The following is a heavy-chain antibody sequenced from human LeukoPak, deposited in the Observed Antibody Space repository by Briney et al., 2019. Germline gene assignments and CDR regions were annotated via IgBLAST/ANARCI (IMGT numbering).Heavy chain of an antibody. Sequence: SETLSLTCSVSGGSMSNYYWSWIRQTPGKRLEWIGGIYSNGRTHDNPSLKSRVTMSIDTSENQFSLRLNSVTAADTTVYYCARRTTKISGVACFDYWGQGTPVIVSS. CDR1: GGSMSNYY. V-gene: IGHV4-4*09. J-gene: IGHJ4*02. CDR3: ARRTTKISGVACFDY. CDR2: IYSNGRT. D-gene: IGHD3-3*01.